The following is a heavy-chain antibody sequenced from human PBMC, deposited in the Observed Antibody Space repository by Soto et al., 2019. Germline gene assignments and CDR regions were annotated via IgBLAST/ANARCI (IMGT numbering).Heavy chain of an antibody. Sequence: PGGSLRLSCAASGFTFSSYAMHWVRQAPGKXLXXVAGICYDGSNKYHADYVKGRFKISRDNSKNTLYMQMNSLRAEDTAAYYCARTGYCTNGVCYTGTYYFDYWGQGTLVTVSS. V-gene: IGHV3-33*01. CDR1: GFTFSSYA. D-gene: IGHD2-8*01. CDR3: ARTGYCTNGVCYTGTYYFDY. J-gene: IGHJ4*02. CDR2: ICYDGSNK.